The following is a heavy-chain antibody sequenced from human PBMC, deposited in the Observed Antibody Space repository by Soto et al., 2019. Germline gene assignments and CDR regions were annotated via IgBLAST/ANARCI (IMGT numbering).Heavy chain of an antibody. CDR3: ASHPLNWSDADC. D-gene: IGHD1-1*01. Sequence: ASETLSLTCTVSGGSITSSEYYWAWIRHPPGKRLQFVGTIYYSGRAYSNPSLKSRLSMCFDTSTNQVSLTMKSVTAADTGVDYCASHPLNWSDADCWGQGGLVTVSS. CDR1: GGSITSSEYY. CDR2: IYYSGRA. J-gene: IGHJ4*02. V-gene: IGHV4-39*01.